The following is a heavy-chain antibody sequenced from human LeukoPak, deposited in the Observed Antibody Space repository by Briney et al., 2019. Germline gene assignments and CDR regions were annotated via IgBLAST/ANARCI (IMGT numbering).Heavy chain of an antibody. J-gene: IGHJ4*02. Sequence: GGSLRLSCAASGFTFSNYWMTWIRQAPGKGLEWVAFIRYDGSNKYYADSVKGRFTISRDNSKNTLYLQMNSLRAEDTAVYYCAKDLVPMELWGQGTLVTVSS. CDR3: AKDLVPMEL. CDR1: GFTFSNYW. V-gene: IGHV3-30*02. CDR2: IRYDGSNK. D-gene: IGHD1-7*01.